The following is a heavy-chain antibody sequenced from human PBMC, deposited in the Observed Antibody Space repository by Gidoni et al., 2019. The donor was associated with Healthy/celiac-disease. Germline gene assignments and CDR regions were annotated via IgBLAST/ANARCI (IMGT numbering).Heavy chain of an antibody. CDR2: IYSGGST. Sequence: EVQLVASGGGLVQPGGSLRLSCAASGFTVSSNYMIWVRQAPGKGLELVSVIYSGGSTYYADSVKGRFTISRDNSKNTLYLQMNSLRAEDTAVYYCASVGNVDTAMVSYWGQGTLVTVSA. V-gene: IGHV3-66*01. CDR3: ASVGNVDTAMVSY. J-gene: IGHJ4*02. D-gene: IGHD5-18*01. CDR1: GFTVSSNY.